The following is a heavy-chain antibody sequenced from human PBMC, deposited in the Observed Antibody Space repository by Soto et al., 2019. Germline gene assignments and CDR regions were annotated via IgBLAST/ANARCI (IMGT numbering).Heavy chain of an antibody. CDR2: ISGSSTTK. CDR3: VRDLIVCVAVAGSLRVFDY. J-gene: IGHJ4*02. CDR1: GFTFSDYS. Sequence: EVQLVESGGGLVQPGGSLRLSCAASGFTFSDYSMNWVRQSPGRGLECISYISGSSTTKYYADSVTGRFTISRDNAKKSLFLQMNSLRAEDTAVYYCVRDLIVCVAVAGSLRVFDYWGQGTLVTVSS. D-gene: IGHD6-19*01. V-gene: IGHV3-48*01.